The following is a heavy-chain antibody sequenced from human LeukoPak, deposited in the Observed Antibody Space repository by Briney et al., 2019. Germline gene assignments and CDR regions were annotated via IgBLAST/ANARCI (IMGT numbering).Heavy chain of an antibody. V-gene: IGHV3-9*01. Sequence: PGRSLRLSCAASGFTFDDFAMHWVRQAPGKGLEWVSRISWNSGAIGYADSVKGRFTISRDNAKNSLYLQMNSLRAEDTAVYYCARDEATHFVVVPAALDYWGQGALVTVSS. J-gene: IGHJ4*02. CDR2: ISWNSGAI. CDR3: ARDEATHFVVVPAALDY. CDR1: GFTFDDFA. D-gene: IGHD2-2*01.